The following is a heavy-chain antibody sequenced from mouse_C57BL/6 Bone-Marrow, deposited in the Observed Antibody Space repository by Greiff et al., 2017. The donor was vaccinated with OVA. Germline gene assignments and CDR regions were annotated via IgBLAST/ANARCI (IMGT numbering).Heavy chain of an antibody. CDR3: ARQGGYWYFDV. V-gene: IGHV5-2*01. J-gene: IGHJ1*03. CDR2: INSDGGST. Sequence: EVKVVESGGGLVQPGESLKLSCESYEYEFPSHDMSWVRKTPEKRLELVAAINSDGGSTYYPDTLERRFIISRDNTKKTLYLQMSSLRSEDTALYYCARQGGYWYFDVWGTGTTVTVSS. CDR1: EYEFPSHD.